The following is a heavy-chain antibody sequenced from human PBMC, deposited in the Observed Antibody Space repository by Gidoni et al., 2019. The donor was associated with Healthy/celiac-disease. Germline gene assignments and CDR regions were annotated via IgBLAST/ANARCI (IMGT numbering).Heavy chain of an antibody. Sequence: EVQLVESGGGLVKPGGSLRLSCAASGFTFSSYSMNWVRQAPGKGLEWVSSISSSSSYIYYADSVKGRFTISRDNAKNSLYLQMNSLRAEDTAVYYCARGRFDWLFFDYWGQGTLVTVSS. V-gene: IGHV3-21*01. CDR1: GFTFSSYS. D-gene: IGHD3-9*01. CDR3: ARGRFDWLFFDY. J-gene: IGHJ4*02. CDR2: ISSSSSYI.